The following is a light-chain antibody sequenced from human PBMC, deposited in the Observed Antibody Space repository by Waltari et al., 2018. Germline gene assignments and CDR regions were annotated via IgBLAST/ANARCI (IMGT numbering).Light chain of an antibody. V-gene: IGKV1-5*01. CDR3: QQYYRYYT. Sequence: IQMTQSPSALSASVGDRVTITCRASERINTWMAWSQQRPGKAPKVFIYDVSTLESGVPSRFSGSGSGTEFTLAINNLQPEDFATYYCQQYYRYYTFGQGTKLEIK. J-gene: IGKJ2*01. CDR2: DVS. CDR1: ERINTW.